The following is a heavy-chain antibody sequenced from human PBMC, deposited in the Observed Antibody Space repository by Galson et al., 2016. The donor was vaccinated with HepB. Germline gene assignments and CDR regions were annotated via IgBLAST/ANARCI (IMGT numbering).Heavy chain of an antibody. D-gene: IGHD5-18*01. Sequence: SLRLSCAASGFTFSSYGMHWVRQAPGKGLEWVAVIWYDGRKKYYADSVKGRFTISRDNSKNTLYLQMNSLRAEDAAVYYCARPPVGYTYGLSDPLFFWGQGTLVTVSS. CDR1: GFTFSSYG. J-gene: IGHJ4*02. V-gene: IGHV3-33*01. CDR3: ARPPVGYTYGLSDPLFF. CDR2: IWYDGRKK.